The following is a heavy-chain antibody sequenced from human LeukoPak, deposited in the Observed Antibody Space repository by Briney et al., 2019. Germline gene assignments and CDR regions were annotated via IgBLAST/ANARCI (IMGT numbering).Heavy chain of an antibody. CDR1: GFTFSSYA. V-gene: IGHV3-30-3*01. CDR2: ISYDGSNK. CDR3: AKDWWLLPDY. J-gene: IGHJ4*02. Sequence: GGSLRLSCAASGFTFSSYAMHWVRQAPGKGLEWVAVISYDGSNKYYADSVKGRFTISRDNSKNTLYLQMNSLRAEDTAVYYCAKDWWLLPDYWGQGTLVTVSS. D-gene: IGHD3-22*01.